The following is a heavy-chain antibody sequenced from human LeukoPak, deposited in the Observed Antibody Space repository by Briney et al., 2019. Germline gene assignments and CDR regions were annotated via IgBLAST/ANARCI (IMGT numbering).Heavy chain of an antibody. J-gene: IGHJ5*02. D-gene: IGHD2-2*01. Sequence: SETLSLTCAVYGGSFSGYYWSWIRQPPGKGLEWIGEINHSGSTNYNPSLKSRVTISVDTSKNQFSLKLSSVTAADTAVYYCARDIVVVPAAFNWFDPWGQGTLVTVSS. V-gene: IGHV4-34*01. CDR1: GGSFSGYY. CDR3: ARDIVVVPAAFNWFDP. CDR2: INHSGST.